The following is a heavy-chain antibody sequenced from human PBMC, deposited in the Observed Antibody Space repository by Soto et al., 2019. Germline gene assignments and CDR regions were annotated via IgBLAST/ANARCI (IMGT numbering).Heavy chain of an antibody. J-gene: IGHJ6*02. V-gene: IGHV1-46*01. CDR1: GNIFTRYY. Sequence: GASVKVSCKASGNIFTRYYIHWVRQAPGQGLEWMGIVNPSGGTTTYAQRFQGRVTMTRDTSTSTVYMELSSLGSEDTAVYYCARAREGNYGYDSGPVVVEFYYAMDVWGQGTTVTVSS. CDR2: VNPSGGTT. CDR3: ARAREGNYGYDSGPVVVEFYYAMDV. D-gene: IGHD5-18*01.